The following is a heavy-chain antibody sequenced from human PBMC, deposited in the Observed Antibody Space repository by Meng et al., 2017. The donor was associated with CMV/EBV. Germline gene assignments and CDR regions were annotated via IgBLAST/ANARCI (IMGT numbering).Heavy chain of an antibody. CDR3: ARGEIVVVPAAIRFNWYFDL. Sequence: SFSGYYWGWIRQPPGKGLEWIGEINHSGSTNYNPSLKSRVTISVDTSKNQFSLKLSSVTAADTAVYYCARGEIVVVPAAIRFNWYFDLWGRGTLVTVSS. CDR1: SFSGYY. CDR2: INHSGST. D-gene: IGHD2-2*02. V-gene: IGHV4-34*01. J-gene: IGHJ2*01.